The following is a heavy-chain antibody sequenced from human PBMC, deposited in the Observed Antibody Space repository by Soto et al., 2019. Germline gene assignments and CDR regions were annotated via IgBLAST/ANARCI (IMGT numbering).Heavy chain of an antibody. CDR1: GGSISSYY. CDR2: IYTSGST. D-gene: IGHD3-22*01. Sequence: SETLSLTCTVSGGSISSYYWSWIRQPAGKGLEWIGRIYTSGSTNYNPSLKSRVTMSVDTSKNQFSLTLSSVTAADTAVYYCARDPDYYDSSGPRDYWGQGTLVTVSS. CDR3: ARDPDYYDSSGPRDY. V-gene: IGHV4-4*07. J-gene: IGHJ4*02.